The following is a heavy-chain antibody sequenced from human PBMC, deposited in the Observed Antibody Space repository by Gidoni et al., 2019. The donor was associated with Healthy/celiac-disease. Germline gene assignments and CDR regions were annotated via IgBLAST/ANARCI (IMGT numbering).Heavy chain of an antibody. V-gene: IGHV4-31*03. CDR3: ARADIVATIDYYFDY. CDR2: IYYRGST. D-gene: IGHD5-12*01. J-gene: IGHJ4*02. CDR1: GGSISSGGYY. Sequence: QVQLQESCPGLVKPSQTLSLTCTFPGGSISSGGYYWSWIRQHPGKGLEWIGYIYYRGSTYYNPSLKSRVTRSVDTSKNQVSLKLSSVTAADTAGYYCARADIVATIDYYFDYWGQGTLVTVSS.